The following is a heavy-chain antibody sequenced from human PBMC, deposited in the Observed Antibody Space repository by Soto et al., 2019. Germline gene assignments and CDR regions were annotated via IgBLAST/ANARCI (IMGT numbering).Heavy chain of an antibody. V-gene: IGHV1-69*01. CDR2: VIPLFGTA. D-gene: IGHD5-12*01. CDR1: GGTFSSFG. Sequence: QVQLVQSGAEVKKPGSSVKVSCKASGGTFSSFGFNWVRQAPGQGLEWMGGVIPLFGTANYAEKIQGRVTISADEGTSKASMELIGLRSVDTAIYYCARDRSMDGYNSRSFDYWGQGTLVTVSS. J-gene: IGHJ4*02. CDR3: ARDRSMDGYNSRSFDY.